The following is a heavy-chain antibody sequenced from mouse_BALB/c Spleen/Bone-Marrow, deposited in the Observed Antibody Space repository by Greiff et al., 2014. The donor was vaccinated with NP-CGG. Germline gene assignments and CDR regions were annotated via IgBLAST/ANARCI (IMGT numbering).Heavy chain of an antibody. D-gene: IGHD1-1*01. CDR2: IYPGNGDT. CDR3: ASVRGGGMDY. V-gene: IGHV1-12*01. J-gene: IGHJ4*01. CDR1: GYTFTGYN. Sequence: LQESGAELVKPGASVKMSCKASGYTFTGYNMHWVKQTPGQGLEWIGAIYPGNGDTSYNQKFKGKATLTADKSSSTAYMQLSSLTSEDSAVYYCASVRGGGMDYWGQGTSVTVSS.